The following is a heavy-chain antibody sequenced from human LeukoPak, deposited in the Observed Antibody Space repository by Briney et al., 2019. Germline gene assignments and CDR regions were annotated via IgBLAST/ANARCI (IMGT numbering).Heavy chain of an antibody. CDR2: FDPEDGET. CDR3: ATPLYGSGYFDY. Sequence: RASVKVSCKVSGYTLTELSMHCVRQAPGKGLEWMGGFDPEDGETIYAQKFQGRVTMTEDTSTDTAYMELSSLRSEDTAVYYCATPLYGSGYFDYWGQGTLVTVSS. CDR1: GYTLTELS. V-gene: IGHV1-24*01. D-gene: IGHD4-17*01. J-gene: IGHJ4*02.